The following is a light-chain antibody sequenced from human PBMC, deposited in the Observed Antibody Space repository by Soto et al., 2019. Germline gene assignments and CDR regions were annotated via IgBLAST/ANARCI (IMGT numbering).Light chain of an antibody. CDR1: QSVSSN. V-gene: IGKV3-20*01. CDR2: GAS. J-gene: IGKJ1*01. CDR3: QQYGSSRT. Sequence: EMVLTQSPGTLSLSPGDRATLSCRASQSVSSNLAWHQQKPGEAPRLLIYGASSRATGIPDRFSGSGYGTDFTLTISRVEPEDFAVYYCQQYGSSRTFGQGTKVDIK.